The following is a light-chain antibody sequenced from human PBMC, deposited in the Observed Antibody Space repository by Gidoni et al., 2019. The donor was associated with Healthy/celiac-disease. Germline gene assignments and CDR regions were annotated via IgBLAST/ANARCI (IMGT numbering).Light chain of an antibody. CDR2: GAS. CDR1: QSVSSSY. Sequence: EIVFPQSPGPLSLSPWERATLSCRASQSVSSSYLAWYQQKPGQAPRLLIYGASSRATGIPDRFSGSGSGTEFTLTISRLEHEDFAVYYCQQYGSSPQTFXXXTKVEIK. CDR3: QQYGSSPQT. J-gene: IGKJ1*01. V-gene: IGKV3-20*01.